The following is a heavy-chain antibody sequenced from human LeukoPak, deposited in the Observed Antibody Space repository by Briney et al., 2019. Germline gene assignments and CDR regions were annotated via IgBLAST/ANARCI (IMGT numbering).Heavy chain of an antibody. CDR2: IHYSGTA. CDR3: ARYSRSGDFVFNS. D-gene: IGHD4-17*01. Sequence: SETLSLTCTVSGASISNDYWSWIRQPPGKRLESIGYIHYSGTAKYNSSLESRVTFSVDTSKNQFSLKVTSVTAADTAVYYCARYSRSGDFVFNSWGQGTLVTVSS. V-gene: IGHV4-59*08. J-gene: IGHJ4*02. CDR1: GASISNDY.